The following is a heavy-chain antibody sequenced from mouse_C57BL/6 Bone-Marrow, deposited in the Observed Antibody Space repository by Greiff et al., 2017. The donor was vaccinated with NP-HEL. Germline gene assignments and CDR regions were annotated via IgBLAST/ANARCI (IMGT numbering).Heavy chain of an antibody. CDR3: ARACCGSRRPFAY. V-gene: IGHV1-64*01. J-gene: IGHJ3*01. Sequence: VQLQQPGAELVKPGASVKLSCKASGYTFTSYWMHWVKQRPGQGLEWIGMIHPNSGSTNYNEKFKSKATLTVDKSSSTAYMQLSSLTSEDSAVYYCARACCGSRRPFAYWGQGTLVTVSA. CDR1: GYTFTSYW. CDR2: IHPNSGST. D-gene: IGHD1-1*01.